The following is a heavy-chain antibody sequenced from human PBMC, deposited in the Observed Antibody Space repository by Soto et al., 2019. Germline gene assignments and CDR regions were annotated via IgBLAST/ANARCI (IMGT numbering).Heavy chain of an antibody. CDR2: IDPSDSQA. CDR1: GYSFAGYW. V-gene: IGHV5-10-1*01. J-gene: IGHJ4*02. D-gene: IGHD3-22*01. CDR3: ARQIYDSDTGPNFQYYFDS. Sequence: PGESLKISCQGTGYSFAGYWITWVRQKPGKGLEWMGRIDPSDSQAYYSPSFRGHVTISATKSITTAYLQLISLRASDTAMYYCARQIYDSDTGPNFQYYFDSWGQGTPVTVSS.